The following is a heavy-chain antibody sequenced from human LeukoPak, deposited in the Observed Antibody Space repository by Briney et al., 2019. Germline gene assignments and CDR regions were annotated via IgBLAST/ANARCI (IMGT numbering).Heavy chain of an antibody. V-gene: IGHV1-18*01. Sequence: ASVKVSCKASGYTFTSYGISWVRQAPAQGLEWMGWISAYNGNTNYAQKLQGRVTMTTDTSTSTAYMELRSLRSDDTAVYYCAVLRHYSNWFDPWGQGTLVTVSS. D-gene: IGHD4-11*01. J-gene: IGHJ5*02. CDR2: ISAYNGNT. CDR1: GYTFTSYG. CDR3: AVLRHYSNWFDP.